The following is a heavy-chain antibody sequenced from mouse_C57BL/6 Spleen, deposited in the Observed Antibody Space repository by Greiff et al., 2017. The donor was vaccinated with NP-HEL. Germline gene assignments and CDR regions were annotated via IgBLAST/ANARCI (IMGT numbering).Heavy chain of an antibody. D-gene: IGHD3-2*02. CDR3: ARSDSSGTRVYYFDY. V-gene: IGHV1-52*01. CDR2: IDPSDSET. CDR1: GYTFTSYW. Sequence: QVQLQQPGAELVRPGSSVKLSCKASGYTFTSYWMHWVKQRPIQGLEWIGNIDPSDSETHYNQKFKDKATLTVDKSSSTAYMQLSSLTSEDSAVYYCARSDSSGTRVYYFDYWGQGTTLTVSS. J-gene: IGHJ2*01.